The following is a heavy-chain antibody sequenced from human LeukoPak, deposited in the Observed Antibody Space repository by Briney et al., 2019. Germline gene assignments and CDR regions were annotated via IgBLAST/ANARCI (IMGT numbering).Heavy chain of an antibody. CDR2: VYYIGTT. CDR1: GGSISSYY. J-gene: IGHJ3*02. Sequence: PSETLSLTCTVSGGSISSYYWSWIRQSPGKGLEWIGFVYYIGTTNYNPSLKSRVTISLGTSKNQFSLRLSSVTAADTAVYYCARGGNDAFDIWGQGTVVTVSS. D-gene: IGHD4-23*01. CDR3: ARGGNDAFDI. V-gene: IGHV4-59*12.